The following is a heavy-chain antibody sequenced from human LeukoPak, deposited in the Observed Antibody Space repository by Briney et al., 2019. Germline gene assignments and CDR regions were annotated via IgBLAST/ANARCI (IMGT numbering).Heavy chain of an antibody. CDR3: ARDPLASYSSFDY. D-gene: IGHD1-26*01. Sequence: PSETLSLTCTVSGGSISSDNYYWSWIRQPPGKGLEWIGYIYYSGSTYYNPSLKSRVTISVDTSKNQFSLKLSSVTAADTAVYYCARDPLASYSSFDYWGQGTLVTVSS. V-gene: IGHV4-30-4*08. J-gene: IGHJ4*02. CDR2: IYYSGST. CDR1: GGSISSDNYY.